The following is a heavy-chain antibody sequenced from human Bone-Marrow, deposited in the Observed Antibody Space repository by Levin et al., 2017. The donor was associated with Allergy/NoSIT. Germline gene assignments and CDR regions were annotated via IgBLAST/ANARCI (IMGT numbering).Heavy chain of an antibody. CDR2: ISSDGTNQ. CDR3: ARGAWIQLWEYFDS. D-gene: IGHD5-18*01. V-gene: IGHV3-30*04. Sequence: PGGSLRLSCAASGFTFSSHAIHWVRQAPGKGLEWVAVISSDGTNQYYADSVKGRFTLSRDNSKNTMYMQMDSLRPEDSAVYYCARGAWIQLWEYFDSWGQGTLVTVSS. CDR1: GFTFSSHA. J-gene: IGHJ4*02.